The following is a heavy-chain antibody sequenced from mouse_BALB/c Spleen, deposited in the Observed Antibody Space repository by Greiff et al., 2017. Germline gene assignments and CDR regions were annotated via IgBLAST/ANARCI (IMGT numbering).Heavy chain of an antibody. CDR1: GYAFTNYW. J-gene: IGHJ2*01. CDR2: IYPGSGNT. CDR3: ASRYGTQLYYFDY. D-gene: IGHD1-1*01. V-gene: IGHV1-63*01. Sequence: VQLKQSGAELVRPGTSVKISCKASGYAFTNYWLGWVKQRPGHGLEWIGDIYPGSGNTYYNEKFKGKATLTADKSSSTAYMQLSSLTSEDSAVYFCASRYGTQLYYFDYWGQGTTLTVSS.